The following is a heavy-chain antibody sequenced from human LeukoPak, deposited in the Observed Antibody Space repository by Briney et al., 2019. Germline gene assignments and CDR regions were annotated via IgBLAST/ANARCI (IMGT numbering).Heavy chain of an antibody. CDR1: GYTISSGYY. Sequence: PSETLSLTCTVSGYTISSGYYWGWIRQSPGKGLEWIGSTYHSGSTYYNPSLKSRVTISVDASKNRFSVRLSSVTAADTAVYYCARDSPVTDNVFDIWGQGTMVTVSS. CDR2: TYHSGST. J-gene: IGHJ3*02. V-gene: IGHV4-38-2*02. CDR3: ARDSPVTDNVFDI. D-gene: IGHD2-21*02.